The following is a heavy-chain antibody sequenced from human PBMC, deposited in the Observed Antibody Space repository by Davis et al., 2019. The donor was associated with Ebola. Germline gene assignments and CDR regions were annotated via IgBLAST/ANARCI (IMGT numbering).Heavy chain of an antibody. CDR2: MYYTGTT. J-gene: IGHJ6*02. Sequence: SETLSLTCTVSGGSINSAGYYWSWIRQVPGKGLEWIGYMYYTGTTYYNPSLKSRLTISVGTSKNQFFLNLSSVTAADTAVYYCARAGVGGAADYYGLDVWGQGTTVTVSS. V-gene: IGHV4-31*03. CDR3: ARAGVGGAADYYGLDV. D-gene: IGHD3-16*01. CDR1: GGSINSAGYY.